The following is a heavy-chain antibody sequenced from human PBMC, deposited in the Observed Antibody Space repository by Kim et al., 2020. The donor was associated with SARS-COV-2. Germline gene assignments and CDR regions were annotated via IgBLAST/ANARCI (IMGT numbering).Heavy chain of an antibody. J-gene: IGHJ4*02. Sequence: SGKGRFTISRANAKNSLYLQMNSLRAEDTAVYYCARETIVRGSRANAIDYWGQGTLVTVSS. D-gene: IGHD1-1*01. CDR3: ARETIVRGSRANAIDY. V-gene: IGHV3-21*01.